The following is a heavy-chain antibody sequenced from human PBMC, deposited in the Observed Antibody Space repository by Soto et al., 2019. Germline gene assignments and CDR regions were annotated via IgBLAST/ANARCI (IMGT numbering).Heavy chain of an antibody. Sequence: QVQLVQSGAEVKKRGASVKVSCKASGYMFNSYGMSWLRQAPGQGLGWIGWISGYNGKTDLAQKFQGRVTMTTEASTSTVYMELSSLRFDDTALYYCARDETYTAGWYFEHWGQGTLVTVPS. CDR1: GYMFNSYG. D-gene: IGHD6-19*01. CDR3: ARDETYTAGWYFEH. CDR2: ISGYNGKT. J-gene: IGHJ4*02. V-gene: IGHV1-18*01.